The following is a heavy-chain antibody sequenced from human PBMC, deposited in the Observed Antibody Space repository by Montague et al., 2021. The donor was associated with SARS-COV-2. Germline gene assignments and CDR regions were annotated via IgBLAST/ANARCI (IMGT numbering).Heavy chain of an antibody. J-gene: IGHJ2*01. V-gene: IGHV2-70*01. CDR1: GFSVSTSGLC. Sequence: PALVKPTQTLTLTCTFSGFSVSTSGLCVSWIRQPPGKALERLALIDWDDDTYYSTSLKTRLTISKDTSKNQVALTMTNMDPVDTGTYYCARIPEYSSGGGPDWYFDLWGRGTLVTVSS. D-gene: IGHD6-19*01. CDR3: ARIPEYSSGGGPDWYFDL. CDR2: IDWDDDT.